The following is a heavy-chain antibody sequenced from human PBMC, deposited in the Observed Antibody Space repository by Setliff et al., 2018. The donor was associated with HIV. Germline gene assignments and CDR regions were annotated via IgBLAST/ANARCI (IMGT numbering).Heavy chain of an antibody. D-gene: IGHD6-19*01. CDR3: ARDNRTGYSSGWPLDY. V-gene: IGHV1-2*02. CDR1: GYSFTVYY. Sequence: GPSVKVSCKASGYSFTVYYMHWVRQVPGQGLEWMGWINPNTGGTQYAQKFQGRVTVTRDTPIMTAYMELRRLTSDDTAVYYCARDNRTGYSSGWPLDYWGHGTLVTVSS. CDR2: INPNTGGT. J-gene: IGHJ4*03.